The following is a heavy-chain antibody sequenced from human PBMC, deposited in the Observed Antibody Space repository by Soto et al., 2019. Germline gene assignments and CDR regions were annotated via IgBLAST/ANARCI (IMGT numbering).Heavy chain of an antibody. D-gene: IGHD7-27*01. CDR2: IYYSGST. CDR3: ARRWGRTFDY. CDR1: GGSISSYD. V-gene: IGHV4-59*08. Sequence: PSETLSLSCTVSGGSISSYDWSWIRQPPGKGLEWIGYIYYSGSTNYNPSLKSRGTISVDTSKNQFSLKLSSVTAADTAVYYCARRWGRTFDYWGQGTLVTVS. J-gene: IGHJ4*02.